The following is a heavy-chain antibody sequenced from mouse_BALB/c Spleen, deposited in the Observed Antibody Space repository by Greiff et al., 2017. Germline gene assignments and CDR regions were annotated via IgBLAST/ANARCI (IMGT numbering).Heavy chain of an antibody. CDR2: IRNKANGYTT. D-gene: IGHD2-10*02. V-gene: IGHV7-3*02. Sequence: EVKLVESGGGLVQPGGSLRLSCAPSGFTFTDYYMSWVRQPPGKALEWLGFIRNKANGYTTEYSASVKGRFTISRDNSQSILYLQMNTLRAEDSATYYCARPPAYGNDVSWFAYWGQGTLVTVSA. CDR3: ARPPAYGNDVSWFAY. J-gene: IGHJ3*01. CDR1: GFTFTDYY.